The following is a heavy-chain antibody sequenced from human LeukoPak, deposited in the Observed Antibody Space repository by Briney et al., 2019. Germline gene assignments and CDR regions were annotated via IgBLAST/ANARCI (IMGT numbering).Heavy chain of an antibody. CDR1: GYTFTSYG. V-gene: IGHV1-18*04. Sequence: ASVKVSCKASGYTFTSYGISWVRQAPGQGLEWMGWISAYNGNTNYAQKLRGRVTMTTDTSTSTAYMELRSLRSDDTAVYYCARVVRYFDWLGDAFDIWGQGTMVTVSS. CDR2: ISAYNGNT. D-gene: IGHD3-9*01. J-gene: IGHJ3*02. CDR3: ARVVRYFDWLGDAFDI.